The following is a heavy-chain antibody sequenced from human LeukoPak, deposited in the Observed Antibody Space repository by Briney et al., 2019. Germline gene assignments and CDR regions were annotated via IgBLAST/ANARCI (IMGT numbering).Heavy chain of an antibody. J-gene: IGHJ6*03. V-gene: IGHV1-69*13. D-gene: IGHD3-3*01. CDR3: ARVRGFLEWLPYYYYYYMDV. CDR1: GGTFSSYA. Sequence: GASVKVSCKASGGTFSSYAISWVRQAPGQGLEWMGGIIPIFGTANYAQKFQGRVTITADESTSTAYMELSSLRSEDTAVYYCARVRGFLEWLPYYYYYYMDVWGKGTTVTVSS. CDR2: IIPIFGTA.